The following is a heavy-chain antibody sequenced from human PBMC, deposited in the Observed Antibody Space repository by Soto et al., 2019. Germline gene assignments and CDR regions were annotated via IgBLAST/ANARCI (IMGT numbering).Heavy chain of an antibody. J-gene: IGHJ4*02. Sequence: SGPTLVNPTQTLTLTCTFSGFSLSTSGVGVGWIRQPPGKALEWLALIYWNDDKRYSPSLKSRLTITKDTSKNQVVLTMTNMDPVDTATYYCAHRLTVEGPDSYYFDYWGQGTLVTVSS. CDR2: IYWNDDK. D-gene: IGHD4-17*01. CDR3: AHRLTVEGPDSYYFDY. CDR1: GFSLSTSGVG. V-gene: IGHV2-5*01.